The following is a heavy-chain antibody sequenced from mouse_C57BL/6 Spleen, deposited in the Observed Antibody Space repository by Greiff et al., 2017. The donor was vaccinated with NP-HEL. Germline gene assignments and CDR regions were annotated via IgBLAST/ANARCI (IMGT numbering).Heavy chain of an antibody. Sequence: EVMLVESGGGLVQPGGSLRLSCAASGFTFTDYYMSWVRQPPGKALEWLGFIRNKANGYTTEYSASVKGRFTISRDNSQSILYLQMNALRAEDSATYYCARCPRYGMYFDVWGTGTTVTVSS. J-gene: IGHJ1*03. CDR3: ARCPRYGMYFDV. CDR1: GFTFTDYY. D-gene: IGHD1-1*01. CDR2: IRNKANGYTT. V-gene: IGHV7-3*01.